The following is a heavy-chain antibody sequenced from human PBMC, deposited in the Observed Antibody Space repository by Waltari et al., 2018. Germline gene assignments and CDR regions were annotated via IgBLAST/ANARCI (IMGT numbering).Heavy chain of an antibody. CDR2: IYPGDSDI. Sequence: EVQLVQSGAEVKKPGESLKISCKGSGYSFTNYWIGWVRQMSGKGLEWMGIIYPGDSDITYSPSFQGQVTISADKSISTAYLQWSSLKASDTAIYYCAKLNDSNAYYRGFDYWGQGTLVTVSS. CDR3: AKLNDSNAYYRGFDY. CDR1: GYSFTNYW. J-gene: IGHJ4*02. V-gene: IGHV5-51*03. D-gene: IGHD3-22*01.